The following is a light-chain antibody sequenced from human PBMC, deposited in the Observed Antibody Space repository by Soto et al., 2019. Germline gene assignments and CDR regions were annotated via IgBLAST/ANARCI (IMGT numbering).Light chain of an antibody. J-gene: IGLJ3*02. CDR3: CSYVGNYSWV. CDR1: SSDVGAYNF. Sequence: QSALTQPRSVSGSPGQSVTISCTGTSSDVGAYNFVSWYQQKPGKAPKLIIYDVTERPSGVPHRFSGSKSGKSASLTISGLQIDDEADYYCCSYVGNYSWVFVGGTQLTVL. V-gene: IGLV2-11*01. CDR2: DVT.